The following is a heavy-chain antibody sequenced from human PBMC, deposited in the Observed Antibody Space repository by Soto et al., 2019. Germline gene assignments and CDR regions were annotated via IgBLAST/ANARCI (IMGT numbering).Heavy chain of an antibody. CDR2: IIPIFGTA. CDR3: ARVSIAVAGTNYYYYGMDV. Sequence: SVKVSCKASGGTFSSYAISWVRQAPGQGLEWMGGIIPIFGTANYAQKFQGRVTITADESTSTAYMELSSLRSEDTAVYYCARVSIAVAGTNYYYYGMDVWGQGTMVTVSS. D-gene: IGHD6-19*01. J-gene: IGHJ6*02. V-gene: IGHV1-69*13. CDR1: GGTFSSYA.